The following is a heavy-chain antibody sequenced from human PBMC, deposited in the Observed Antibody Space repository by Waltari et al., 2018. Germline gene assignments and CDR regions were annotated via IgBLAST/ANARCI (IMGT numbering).Heavy chain of an antibody. V-gene: IGHV4-39*01. CDR3: VKVAGPFDY. D-gene: IGHD6-19*01. J-gene: IGHJ4*02. Sequence: QLQLQESGPGLVKPSETLSLTCTISGGSISSSSYYWGWIRQPPGNGLEWIGSISYSGSTYYNPSLKSRVTISVDTSKNQFSLKLSSVTATDTAVYYCVKVAGPFDYWGQGTLVTVSS. CDR1: GGSISSSSYY. CDR2: ISYSGST.